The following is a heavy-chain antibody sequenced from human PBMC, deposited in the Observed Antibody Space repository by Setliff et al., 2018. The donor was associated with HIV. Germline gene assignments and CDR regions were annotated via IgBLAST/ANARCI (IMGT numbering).Heavy chain of an antibody. D-gene: IGHD1-26*01. CDR2: INHSGST. CDR3: AGAAYSGTYLWEPATDL. V-gene: IGHV4-34*01. Sequence: SETLSLTCAVYGGSFSGYYWSWIRQSPGKGLEWIGEINHSGSTKYNPSLKSRVTISADTSKNQLSLNLSSVTAADTAVYYCAGAAYSGTYLWEPATDLWGRGTLVTVSS. J-gene: IGHJ2*01. CDR1: GGSFSGYY.